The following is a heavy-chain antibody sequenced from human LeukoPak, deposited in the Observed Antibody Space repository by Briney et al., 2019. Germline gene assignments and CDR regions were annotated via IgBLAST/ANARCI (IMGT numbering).Heavy chain of an antibody. J-gene: IGHJ4*02. V-gene: IGHV3-7*01. CDR2: INEAGTEE. Sequence: GGSLRLSCAASPFGFSVYWMSWVRQVPGKGLEWVANINEAGTEEFYVDSVEGRFTISRDNRKKLLYLQMNSLRVDDTAIYYCARASAPGTVDYWGQGTLVTVSS. CDR1: PFGFSVYW. CDR3: ARASAPGTVDY.